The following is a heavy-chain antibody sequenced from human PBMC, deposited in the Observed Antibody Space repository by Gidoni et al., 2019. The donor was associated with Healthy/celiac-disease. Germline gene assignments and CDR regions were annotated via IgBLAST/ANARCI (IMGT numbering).Heavy chain of an antibody. CDR2: ISADNGNT. J-gene: IGHJ6*02. V-gene: IGHV1-18*01. CDR3: ARERVGYNWNYYYYGMDV. Sequence: QVQLVQSGAEVKKPGASVKVYCKASGYTFTSYGISWVRRAPGQGLEWMGWISADNGNTNYAQKLQGRVTMTTDTSTSTAYMELRSLRSDDTAVYYCARERVGYNWNYYYYGMDVWGQGTTVTVSS. D-gene: IGHD1-1*01. CDR1: GYTFTSYG.